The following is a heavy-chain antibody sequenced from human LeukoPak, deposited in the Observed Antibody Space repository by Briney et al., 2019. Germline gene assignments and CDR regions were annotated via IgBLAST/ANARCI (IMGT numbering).Heavy chain of an antibody. D-gene: IGHD1-14*01. Sequence: SVKGRFTISRDNAKNSLYLQMNSLRAEDTAVYYCARGGIQALAPFDYWGQGTLVTVSS. CDR3: ARGGIQALAPFDY. V-gene: IGHV3-11*04. J-gene: IGHJ4*02.